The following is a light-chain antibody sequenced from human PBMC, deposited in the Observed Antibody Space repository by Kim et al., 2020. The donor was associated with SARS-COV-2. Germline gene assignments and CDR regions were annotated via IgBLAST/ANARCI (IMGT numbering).Light chain of an antibody. J-gene: IGLJ3*02. CDR2: DVS. Sequence: QSALTQPASVSGSPGQSITISCTGTSSDIGGYNYVSWYQQHPGKAPKVMTYDVSRRPSGVSNRFSGSKSGNTASLTISGLQAEDDADYYCSSYTSSSTWVFGGGTQLTVL. V-gene: IGLV2-14*01. CDR3: SSYTSSSTWV. CDR1: SSDIGGYNY.